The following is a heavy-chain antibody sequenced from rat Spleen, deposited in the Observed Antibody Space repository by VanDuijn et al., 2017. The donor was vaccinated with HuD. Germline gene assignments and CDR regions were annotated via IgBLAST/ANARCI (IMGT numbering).Heavy chain of an antibody. CDR1: GFTFNYYW. D-gene: IGHD1-2*01. Sequence: EVQLVESGGGLVQPGRSLKLSCVTSGFTFNYYWMAWIRQAPGKGLEWIASITHDDGSTFYQDSVKGRFTISRDNAKSTLYLQMDSLRSEDTATYYCERQYYYTSYVYFDYWGQGVMVTVSS. CDR3: ERQYYYTSYVYFDY. CDR2: ITHDDGST. J-gene: IGHJ2*01. V-gene: IGHV5-31*01.